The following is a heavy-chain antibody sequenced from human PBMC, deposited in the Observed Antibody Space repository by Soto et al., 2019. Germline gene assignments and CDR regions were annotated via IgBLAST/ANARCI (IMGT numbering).Heavy chain of an antibody. J-gene: IGHJ4*02. CDR1: GGSISSRSYY. D-gene: IGHD4-17*01. V-gene: IGHV4-39*01. CDR2: LYYSGST. CDR3: ARPNKDYGDYRWYYFDY. Sequence: SETLSVTCIFSGGSISSRSYYWGGIRQPPGKGLEWIGSLYYSGSTYYNPSLKSRVTISVDTSKNQFSLKLSSVTAADTAVYYCARPNKDYGDYRWYYFDYWGQGTLVTV.